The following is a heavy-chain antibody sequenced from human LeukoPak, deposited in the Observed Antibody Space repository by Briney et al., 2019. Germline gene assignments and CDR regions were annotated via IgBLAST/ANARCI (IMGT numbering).Heavy chain of an antibody. CDR1: RGSISSYY. J-gene: IGHJ4*02. CDR2: IYYSGST. Sequence: SETLSLTCTGSRGSISSYYWSWIRQPPGKGLEWIGYIYYSGSTNYNPSLKSRGTISVDTSKNQFSLKLSSVTAADTALYYCARSRGYFXYXXQGTXVTVSS. CDR3: ARSRGYFXY. D-gene: IGHD6-13*01. V-gene: IGHV4-59*01.